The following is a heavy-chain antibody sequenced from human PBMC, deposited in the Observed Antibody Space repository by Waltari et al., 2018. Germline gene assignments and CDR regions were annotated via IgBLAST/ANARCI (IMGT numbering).Heavy chain of an antibody. J-gene: IGHJ4*02. CDR1: GYTFTGYY. CDR3: ARGEGYCSSTSCSEG. D-gene: IGHD2-2*01. CDR2: INPNSGGT. V-gene: IGHV1-2*02. Sequence: QVQLVQSGAEVKKPGASVKVSCKASGYTFTGYYMHWVRQAPGQGLEWMGWINPNSGGTNYAQKLQGRVTMTRDTSISTAYMELSRLRSDDTAVYYCARGEGYCSSTSCSEGWGQGTLVTVSS.